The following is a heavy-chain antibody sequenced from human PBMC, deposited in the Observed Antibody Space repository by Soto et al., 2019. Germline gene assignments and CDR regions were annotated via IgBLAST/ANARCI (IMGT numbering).Heavy chain of an antibody. CDR2: INPSGGST. J-gene: IGHJ6*02. CDR3: ARDPRINVYGMDV. Sequence: ASVKVYCKSSGYTFTSYYMHWVRQAPGQGLEWMGIINPSGGSTSYAQKFQGRVTMTRDTSTSTVYMELSSLRSEDTAVYYCARDPRINVYGMDVWGQGTTVTSP. CDR1: GYTFTSYY. V-gene: IGHV1-46*01.